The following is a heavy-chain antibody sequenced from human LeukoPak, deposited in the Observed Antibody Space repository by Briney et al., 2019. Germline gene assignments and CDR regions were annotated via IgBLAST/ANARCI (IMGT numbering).Heavy chain of an antibody. CDR2: INKDGDLT. CDR1: GFTFDDYS. Sequence: GGSLRLSCAASGFTFDDYSLHWVRQVPGKGLDWVSLINKDGDLTYYADSVEGRFTISRDNSKNSLYLQMNSLRTEDTALYYCVKEIWGSNWTGFDSWGRGTLVIVSS. CDR3: VKEIWGSNWTGFDS. D-gene: IGHD6-13*01. V-gene: IGHV3-43*01. J-gene: IGHJ4*02.